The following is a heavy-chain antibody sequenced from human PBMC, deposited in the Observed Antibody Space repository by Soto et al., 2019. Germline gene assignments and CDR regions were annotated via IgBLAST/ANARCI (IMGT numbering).Heavy chain of an antibody. CDR3: AKDSSGWYYFDY. D-gene: IGHD6-19*01. CDR1: GFTFDDYA. V-gene: IGHV3-43*02. CDR2: ISGDGGST. Sequence: GGSLRLSCAASGFTFDDYAMHWVRQAPGKGLECVSLISGDGGSTYYADSVKGRFTISRDNSKNSLFLQMNSQRTEDAALYYCAKDSSGWYYFDYWGQGTLVTVSS. J-gene: IGHJ4*02.